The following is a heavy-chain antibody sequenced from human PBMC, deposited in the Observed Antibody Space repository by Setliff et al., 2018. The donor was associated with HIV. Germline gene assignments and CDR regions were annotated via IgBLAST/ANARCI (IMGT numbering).Heavy chain of an antibody. CDR3: ARRPIKGYGPFDS. CDR2: IYHSGTT. Sequence: PSETLSLTCTVSGYPISSGYYWGWIRQPPGKGLEWIGSIYHSGTTYYNPSLKSRVAMSVDTSRNQFSLKLTSVTAADTAVYYCARRPIKGYGPFDSWGPGTLVTVSS. V-gene: IGHV4-38-2*02. J-gene: IGHJ4*02. D-gene: IGHD2-15*01. CDR1: GYPISSGYY.